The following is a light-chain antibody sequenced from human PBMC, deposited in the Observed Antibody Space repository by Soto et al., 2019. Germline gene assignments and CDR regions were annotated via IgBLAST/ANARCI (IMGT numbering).Light chain of an antibody. CDR1: QSVNSDY. V-gene: IGKV3-20*01. CDR3: QQYGSAPLT. Sequence: EIVLTQSPGTLSLSPGEIATLSCRASQSVNSDYLAWYQQKTSQALRLLIYDASSRATGIPERFSGSGSGADFTLTISRLEPEDFAVYYCQQYGSAPLTFGGGTKVEIK. CDR2: DAS. J-gene: IGKJ4*01.